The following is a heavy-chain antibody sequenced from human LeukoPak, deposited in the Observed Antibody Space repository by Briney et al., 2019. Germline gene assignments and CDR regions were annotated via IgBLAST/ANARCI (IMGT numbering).Heavy chain of an antibody. D-gene: IGHD3-22*01. J-gene: IGHJ6*03. CDR1: GFTFSSYS. V-gene: IGHV3-21*01. CDR3: ARAGIDDSSGDYYYYYMDV. Sequence: PGGSLRLSCAVSGFTFSSYSMNGVRQAPGKGLEWVSSISSISYYIYCADSVNGPFTISRDNATNSLYLQMNSLRADDTAVDYCARAGIDDSSGDYYYYYMDVWGKGATVTVSS. CDR2: ISSISYYI.